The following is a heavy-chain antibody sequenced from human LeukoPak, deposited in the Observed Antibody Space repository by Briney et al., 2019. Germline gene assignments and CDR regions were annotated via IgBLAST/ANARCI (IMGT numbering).Heavy chain of an antibody. CDR2: IYPGDSDT. V-gene: IGHV5-51*01. Sequence: GESLKISCKGSGYSFTSYWIGWVCQMPGKGLEWMGIIYPGDSDTRYSPSFQGQVTISADKSISTAYLQWSSLKASDTAMYYCARGGYCSSTSCYRGNSWFDPWGQGTLVTVSS. CDR1: GYSFTSYW. J-gene: IGHJ5*02. CDR3: ARGGYCSSTSCYRGNSWFDP. D-gene: IGHD2-2*02.